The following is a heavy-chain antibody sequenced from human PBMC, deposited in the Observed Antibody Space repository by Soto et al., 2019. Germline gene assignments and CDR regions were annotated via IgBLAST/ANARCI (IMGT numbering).Heavy chain of an antibody. Sequence: QVQLQESGPGLVKPSQTLSLTCTVSGGSISSGGYYWSWIRQHPGKGLEWIGYIYYSGSTSYNPSLKIRLTQSSDTSKNQFSLKLSSVTAADMAVFYCARGVIHWGQGTLVTVSS. CDR3: ARGVIH. CDR2: IYYSGST. V-gene: IGHV4-31*03. CDR1: GGSISSGGYY. J-gene: IGHJ4*02. D-gene: IGHD3-16*02.